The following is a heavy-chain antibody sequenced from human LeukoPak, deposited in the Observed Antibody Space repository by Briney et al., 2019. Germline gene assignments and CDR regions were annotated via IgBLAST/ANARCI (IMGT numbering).Heavy chain of an antibody. D-gene: IGHD6-13*01. V-gene: IGHV4-39*01. Sequence: KTSETLSLSCTVSDYSISSDDYYWGWIRQPPGKRLEWIGTIYYSGSAYYYPSLKSRVTISVDTSKNQLSLKLSSVTAADTAVYYCARVSSSWYVRHYFDYWGQGTLVTVSS. CDR2: IYYSGSA. CDR1: DYSISSDDYY. CDR3: ARVSSSWYVRHYFDY. J-gene: IGHJ4*02.